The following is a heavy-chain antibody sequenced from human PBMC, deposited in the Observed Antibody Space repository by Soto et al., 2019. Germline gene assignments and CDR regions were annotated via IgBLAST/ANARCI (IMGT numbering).Heavy chain of an antibody. Sequence: ASVKVSCKASGGTFSSYAISWVRQAPGQGLEWMGGIIPIFGTANYAQKFQGRVTITADKSTSTAYMELSSLRSEDTAVYYCARDSELEYPPYNWFDPWGQGTLVTVSS. V-gene: IGHV1-69*06. J-gene: IGHJ5*02. CDR3: ARDSELEYPPYNWFDP. D-gene: IGHD1-1*01. CDR2: IIPIFGTA. CDR1: GGTFSSYA.